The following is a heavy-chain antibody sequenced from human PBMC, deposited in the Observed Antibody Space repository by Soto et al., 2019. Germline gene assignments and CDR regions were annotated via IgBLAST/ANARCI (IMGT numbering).Heavy chain of an antibody. Sequence: LRLSCAASGLTVSSNYMSWVRQAPGKGLEWVSMIYSGGDTYYTDSVKGRFTISRDNYKNTVYLQMNSLRADDTAIYYCARDGYNPSWFLTWGQGTLVTVSS. CDR3: ARDGYNPSWFLT. J-gene: IGHJ5*02. D-gene: IGHD3-10*01. V-gene: IGHV3-53*01. CDR2: IYSGGDT. CDR1: GLTVSSNY.